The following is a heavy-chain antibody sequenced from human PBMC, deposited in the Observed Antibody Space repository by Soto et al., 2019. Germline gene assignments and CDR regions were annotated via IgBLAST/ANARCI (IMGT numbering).Heavy chain of an antibody. V-gene: IGHV3-21*01. Sequence: GESLKISCAASGFTFSSYSMNWVRQAPGKGLEWVSSISTSGSYIYYADSVKGRFTISRDSAKNSLFLQMKSLRAEDTAVYYCARDRDIYGSGTYYGNYYYYGMDVWGQGTTVTVSS. CDR2: ISTSGSYI. CDR1: GFTFSSYS. D-gene: IGHD3-10*01. CDR3: ARDRDIYGSGTYYGNYYYYGMDV. J-gene: IGHJ6*02.